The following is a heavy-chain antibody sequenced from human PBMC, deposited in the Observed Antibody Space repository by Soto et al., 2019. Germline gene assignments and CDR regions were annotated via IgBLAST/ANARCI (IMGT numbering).Heavy chain of an antibody. V-gene: IGHV3-23*01. CDR1: GFTFSSYA. Sequence: GGSLRLSCAASGFTFSSYAMSWVRQAPGKGLEWVSAISGSGGSTYYADSVKGRFTISRDNSKNTLYLQMNSLRAEDTAVYYCAKDGVYSSGWYSYNWFDPWGQGTLVTVSS. J-gene: IGHJ5*02. CDR3: AKDGVYSSGWYSYNWFDP. D-gene: IGHD6-19*01. CDR2: ISGSGGST.